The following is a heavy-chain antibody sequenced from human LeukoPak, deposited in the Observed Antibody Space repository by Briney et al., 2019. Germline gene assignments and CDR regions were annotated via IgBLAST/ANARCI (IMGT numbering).Heavy chain of an antibody. Sequence: SETLSLTCAVSGGSISSGNWWSWVRQPPGKGLEWIGEIFRSGSTNYNPSLKSRITMSVDTSKNQFSLKLTSVTAADTAVYYCARDFKYYGSSGYYAFDIWGQGTMVTVSS. D-gene: IGHD3-22*01. V-gene: IGHV4-4*02. CDR2: IFRSGST. J-gene: IGHJ3*02. CDR1: GGSISSGNW. CDR3: ARDFKYYGSSGYYAFDI.